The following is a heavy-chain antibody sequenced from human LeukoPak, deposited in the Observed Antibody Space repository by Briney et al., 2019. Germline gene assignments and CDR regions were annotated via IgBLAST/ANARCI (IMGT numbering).Heavy chain of an antibody. Sequence: GGSLRLSCAASGFTFSHYSVNWVRQAPGKGLEWVSATSASGSYIYYADSVKGRFTISRDNAKNSLYLQMNSLRAEDTAVYYCARGGPIYCSGDSCYPGDYWGQGTLVTVSS. CDR1: GFTFSHYS. CDR2: TSASGSYI. V-gene: IGHV3-21*01. J-gene: IGHJ4*02. D-gene: IGHD2-15*01. CDR3: ARGGPIYCSGDSCYPGDY.